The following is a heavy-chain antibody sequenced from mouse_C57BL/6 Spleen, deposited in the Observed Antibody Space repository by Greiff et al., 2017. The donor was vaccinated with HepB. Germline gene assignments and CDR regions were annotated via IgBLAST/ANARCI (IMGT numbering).Heavy chain of an antibody. CDR3: ARSLLDYYGSSFLDY. CDR1: GYSFTGYF. J-gene: IGHJ2*01. CDR2: INPYNGDT. V-gene: IGHV1-20*01. D-gene: IGHD1-1*01. Sequence: VQLQQSGPELVKPGDSVKISCKASGYSFTGYFMNWVMQSHGKSLEWIGRINPYNGDTFYNQKFKGKATLTVDKSSSTAHMELRSLTSEDSAVYYCARSLLDYYGSSFLDYWGQGTTLTVSS.